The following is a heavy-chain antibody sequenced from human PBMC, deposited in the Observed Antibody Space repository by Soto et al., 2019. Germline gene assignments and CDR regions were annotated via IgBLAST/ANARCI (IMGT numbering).Heavy chain of an antibody. J-gene: IGHJ6*02. V-gene: IGHV3-30*14. CDR3: VRENYYYGMDV. Sequence: GESLRRSCAASGFTLSSYAMHWVRQAPGKGLEWVAVISYDGSNKYYADSVKGRFTISGDNSKNTLYLQMNSLRVEDTAMYYCVRENYYYGMDVWGQGTAVTVSS. CDR2: ISYDGSNK. CDR1: GFTLSSYA.